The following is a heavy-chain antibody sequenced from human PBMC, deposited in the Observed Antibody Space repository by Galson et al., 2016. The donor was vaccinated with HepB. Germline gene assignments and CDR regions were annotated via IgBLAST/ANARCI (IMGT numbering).Heavy chain of an antibody. CDR3: ARDVQFRFDY. CDR1: GYTFSRYG. V-gene: IGHV1-18*01. D-gene: IGHD4-11*01. CDR2: ISAYKGDT. J-gene: IGHJ4*02. Sequence: SVKVSCKASGYTFSRYGISWVRQAPGQGLEWLGWISAYKGDTNYAQKFQDRVTMTRDTSASTVYMDLRSLRSDDTAVYYCARDVQFRFDYWGQGTLVTVSS.